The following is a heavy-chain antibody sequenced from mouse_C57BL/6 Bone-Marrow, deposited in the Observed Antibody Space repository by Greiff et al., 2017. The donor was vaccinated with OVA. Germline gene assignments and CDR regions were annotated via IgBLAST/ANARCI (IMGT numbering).Heavy chain of an antibody. CDR1: GYSITSGYD. CDR2: ISYSGST. CDR3: ARSEDYYGSPYFDY. J-gene: IGHJ2*01. Sequence: EVQLVESGPGMVKPSQSLSLTCTVTGYSITSGYDWHWIRHFPGNKLEWMGYISYSGSTNYNPSLKSRISITHDPSKNHFFLKLNSVTTEDTATYYCARSEDYYGSPYFDYWGQGTTLTVSS. D-gene: IGHD1-1*01. V-gene: IGHV3-1*01.